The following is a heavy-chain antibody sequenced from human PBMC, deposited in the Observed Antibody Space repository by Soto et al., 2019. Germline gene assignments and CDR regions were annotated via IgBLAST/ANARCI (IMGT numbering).Heavy chain of an antibody. CDR2: IYYSGST. CDR1: GGSVSSGSYY. Sequence: SETLSLTCTVSGGSVSSGSYYWSWIRQPPGKGLEWIGYIYYSGSTNYNPSLKSRVTISVDTSKNQFSLKLSSVTAADTAVYYCARDRRYYDFWSGSNPTYYYYGMDVWAQGTTVTVSS. V-gene: IGHV4-61*01. CDR3: ARDRRYYDFWSGSNPTYYYYGMDV. D-gene: IGHD3-3*01. J-gene: IGHJ6*02.